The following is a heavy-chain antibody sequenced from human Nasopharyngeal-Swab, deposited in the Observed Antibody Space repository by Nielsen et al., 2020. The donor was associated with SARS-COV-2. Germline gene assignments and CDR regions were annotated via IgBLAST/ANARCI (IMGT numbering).Heavy chain of an antibody. CDR3: ARDEQLCLDY. Sequence: GGSLRLSCAASGFTFDDYGMSWVRQAPGKGLDFFSGINWNGGSTGYADSVKGRFTISRDNAKNTLYLQMNSLRAEDTAVYYCARDEQLCLDYWGQGTLVTVSS. D-gene: IGHD5-18*01. CDR1: GFTFDDYG. J-gene: IGHJ4*02. CDR2: INWNGGST. V-gene: IGHV3-20*04.